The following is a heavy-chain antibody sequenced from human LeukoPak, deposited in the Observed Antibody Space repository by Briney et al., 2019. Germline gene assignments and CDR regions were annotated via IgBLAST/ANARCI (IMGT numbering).Heavy chain of an antibody. CDR2: LYSSGST. CDR1: GGSISSYH. Sequence: SETLSLTCTVSGGSISSYHWTWIRQPAGKGLEWIGRLYSSGSTNYNPSLKSRVTMSVDTSKNQFSLKLKSVTAADTAVYFCARKDGDLWGQGTLATVSS. CDR3: ARKDGDL. J-gene: IGHJ4*02. V-gene: IGHV4-4*07.